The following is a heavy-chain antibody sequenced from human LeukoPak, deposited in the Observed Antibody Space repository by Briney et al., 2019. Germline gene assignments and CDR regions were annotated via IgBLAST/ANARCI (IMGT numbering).Heavy chain of an antibody. CDR2: VSSNGGST. D-gene: IGHD2-2*01. CDR3: ARGSDCSSTSCEIGAFDY. J-gene: IGHJ4*02. V-gene: IGHV3-64*01. CDR1: EFTFSVYA. Sequence: GGSLRLSCAASEFTFSVYAMNWVRQAPGKGLEYVSAVSSNGGSTYYANSVKGRFTISRDNSKNTLYLQMGSLRAEDMAVYYCARGSDCSSTSCEIGAFDYWGQGTLVTVSS.